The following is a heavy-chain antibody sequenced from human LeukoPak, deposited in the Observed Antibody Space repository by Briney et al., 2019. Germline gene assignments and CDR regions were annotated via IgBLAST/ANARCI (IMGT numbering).Heavy chain of an antibody. CDR1: GFTFSRYS. D-gene: IGHD3-22*01. V-gene: IGHV3-21*01. Sequence: VGSLRLSCAASGFTFSRYSMNRVRQAPGKGLEWVSSISSSSSYIYYADSVKGRFTISRDNAKNSLYLQMNSLRAEDTAVYYCARSVGSSGYYYGFDYWGQGTLVTVSS. J-gene: IGHJ4*02. CDR2: ISSSSSYI. CDR3: ARSVGSSGYYYGFDY.